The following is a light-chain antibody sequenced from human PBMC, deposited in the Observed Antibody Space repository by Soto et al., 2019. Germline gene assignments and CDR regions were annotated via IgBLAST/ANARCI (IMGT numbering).Light chain of an antibody. CDR3: QQYYTTPFT. J-gene: IGKJ3*01. CDR2: WAS. CDR1: QSVLSSSNNENY. Sequence: DIVMTQSPDSLAVSLGERATINCKSSQSVLSSSNNENYLAWYQQKPRQPPKLLIYWASTRDSGVPDRFSGSGSGTDFSLTITSLQAEDVAVYYCQQYYTTPFTFGPGTKVHIK. V-gene: IGKV4-1*01.